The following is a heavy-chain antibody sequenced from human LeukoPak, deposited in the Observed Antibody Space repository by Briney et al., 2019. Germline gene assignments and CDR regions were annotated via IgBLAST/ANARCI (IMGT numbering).Heavy chain of an antibody. Sequence: ASVKVSCKASGYTFTSYGISWVRQAPGQGLEWMGGIIPIFGTANYAQKFQGRVTITADESTSTAYMELSSLRSEDTAVYYCARDGLGVVVPAAMRPYNWFDPWGQGTLVTVSS. D-gene: IGHD2-2*01. V-gene: IGHV1-69*13. CDR3: ARDGLGVVVPAAMRPYNWFDP. J-gene: IGHJ5*02. CDR1: GYTFTSYG. CDR2: IIPIFGTA.